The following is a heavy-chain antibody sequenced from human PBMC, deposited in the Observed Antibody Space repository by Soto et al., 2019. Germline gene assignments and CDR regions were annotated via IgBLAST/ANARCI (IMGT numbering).Heavy chain of an antibody. J-gene: IGHJ6*02. CDR2: MYYSGSP. V-gene: IGHV4-39*07. CDR1: GDSISSSSDY. Sequence: SETLSLTCTVSGDSISSSSDYWGWIRQPPGKGLEWFGYMYYSGSPYYNPSLKSRVTISVDTSKNQFSLKLSSVTAADTAVYYCARDSTVVTNSKYYYYYYGMDVWGQGTTVTVSS. D-gene: IGHD3-22*01. CDR3: ARDSTVVTNSKYYYYYYGMDV.